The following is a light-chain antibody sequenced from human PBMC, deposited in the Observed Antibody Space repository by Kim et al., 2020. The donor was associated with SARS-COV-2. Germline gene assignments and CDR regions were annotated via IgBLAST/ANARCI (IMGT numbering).Light chain of an antibody. V-gene: IGLV2-14*03. CDR3: SSYTSSSTLVV. Sequence: SITISGTGTNSDVGGYNYVSWYQQHPGKAPKLMIYDVSNRPSGVSNRFSGSKSGNTASLTISGLQAEDEADYYCSSYTSSSTLVVFGGGTQLTVL. J-gene: IGLJ2*01. CDR2: DVS. CDR1: NSDVGGYNY.